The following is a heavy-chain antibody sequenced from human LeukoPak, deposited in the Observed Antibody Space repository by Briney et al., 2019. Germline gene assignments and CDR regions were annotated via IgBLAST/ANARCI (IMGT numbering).Heavy chain of an antibody. CDR1: GLSFSHSA. V-gene: IGHV3-30*18. CDR3: AKSAVAPLGDALDL. CDR2: VSYDGSNT. J-gene: IGHJ3*01. Sequence: GKSLRLSCAASGLSFSHSAMHWVRQAPGKGLEWIGVVSYDGSNTYYSDSLRGRFTISRDNSKNTVYLQMISLRVEDTAVYYCAKSAVAPLGDALDLWGQGTVVTVSS. D-gene: IGHD6-19*01.